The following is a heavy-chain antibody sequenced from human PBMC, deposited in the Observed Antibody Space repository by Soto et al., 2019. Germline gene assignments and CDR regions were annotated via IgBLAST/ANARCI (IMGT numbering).Heavy chain of an antibody. CDR3: AAVREGLWFGDVSYGSGGMDV. V-gene: IGHV1-3*01. CDR2: INAGNGNT. CDR1: GYTFTSYG. Sequence: GAAVKVSCKAAGYTFTSYGMHWVRQAPGQRLEWMGWINAGNGNTKYSQKFQGRVTITRDTSARPAYMELSSLRSEDTAVYYCAAVREGLWFGDVSYGSGGMDVWGQGTTVTVSS. D-gene: IGHD3-10*01. J-gene: IGHJ6*02.